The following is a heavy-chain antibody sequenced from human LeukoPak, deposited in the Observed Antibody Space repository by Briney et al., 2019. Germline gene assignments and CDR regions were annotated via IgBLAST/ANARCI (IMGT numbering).Heavy chain of an antibody. CDR2: IYSGGST. Sequence: GGSLRLSCAASGFTVSSNYMSWVRQAPGKGLEWVSVIYSGGSTYYADSVKGRFTISRDNSKSTLYLQMNSLRAEDTAVYYCASWGSGEAFDIWGQGTMVTVSS. V-gene: IGHV3-53*01. D-gene: IGHD6-19*01. CDR3: ASWGSGEAFDI. CDR1: GFTVSSNY. J-gene: IGHJ3*02.